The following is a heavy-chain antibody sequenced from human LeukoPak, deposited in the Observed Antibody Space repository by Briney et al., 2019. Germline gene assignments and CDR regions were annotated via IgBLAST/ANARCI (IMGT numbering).Heavy chain of an antibody. D-gene: IGHD1-1*01. Sequence: GGSLRLSCEAPGFTFSNVWMNWVRQAPGKGLEWIGRIKTKTDGGTTEYAAPVKGRFTISRDDSKNTVYLQMNSLKTEDTALYYCVTRVKSTGDYWGQGTLVTVSS. J-gene: IGHJ4*02. CDR3: VTRVKSTGDY. CDR2: IKTKTDGGTT. V-gene: IGHV3-15*01. CDR1: GFTFSNVW.